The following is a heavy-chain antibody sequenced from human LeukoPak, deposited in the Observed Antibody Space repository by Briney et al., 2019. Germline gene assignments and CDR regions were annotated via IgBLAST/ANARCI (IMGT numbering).Heavy chain of an antibody. D-gene: IGHD2-2*01. CDR2: IYTSGST. V-gene: IGHV4-4*07. CDR1: GGSISSYY. J-gene: IGHJ5*02. Sequence: SETLSLTCTVSGGSISSYYWSWIRQPAGKGLEWIGRIYTSGSTNYNPSLKSRVTMSVDTSKNQFSMKLSSVTAADTAVYYCARGMPAAMYPNWFDPWGQGTLVTVSS. CDR3: ARGMPAAMYPNWFDP.